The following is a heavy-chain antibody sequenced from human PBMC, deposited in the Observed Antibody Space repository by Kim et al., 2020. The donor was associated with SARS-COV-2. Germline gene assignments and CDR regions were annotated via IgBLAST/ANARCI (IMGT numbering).Heavy chain of an antibody. D-gene: IGHD1-7*01. Sequence: ASVKVSCKASGYTFTSYGISWVRQAPGQGLEWMGWISAYNGNTNYAQKLQGRVTMTTDTSTSTAYMELRSLRSDDTAVYYCARDRMGRTTLQSYYYYGMDVWGQGTTVTVSS. CDR1: GYTFTSYG. J-gene: IGHJ6*02. V-gene: IGHV1-18*01. CDR3: ARDRMGRTTLQSYYYYGMDV. CDR2: ISAYNGNT.